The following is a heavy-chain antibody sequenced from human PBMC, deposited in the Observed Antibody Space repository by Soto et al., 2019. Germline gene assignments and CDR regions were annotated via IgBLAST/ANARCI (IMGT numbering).Heavy chain of an antibody. CDR1: GFTFSSYW. J-gene: IGHJ4*02. CDR2: IKQDGSEK. V-gene: IGHV3-7*03. CDR3: ARGPSSGWYYFDY. D-gene: IGHD6-19*01. Sequence: GGSLRLSCAASGFTFSSYWMSWVRQAPGKGLECVANIKQDGSEKYYVDSVKGRFTISRDNAKNSLYLQMNSLRAEDTAVYYCARGPSSGWYYFDYWGQGTLVTVSS.